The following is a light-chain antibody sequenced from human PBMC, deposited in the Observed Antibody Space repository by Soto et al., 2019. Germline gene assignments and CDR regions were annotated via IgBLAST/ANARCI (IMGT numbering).Light chain of an antibody. CDR1: QSLSYSDGNIY. V-gene: IGKV2-30*01. Sequence: DVVMTQSPLSLPATLGQPASISCWSSQSLSYSDGNIYLNWFHQRPGQSPRRLIYKVFNRDSGVPDRFSGSGSGTDFTLKISRVEAEDVGIYYCMQGTHRPITFGGGTKVEIK. CDR3: MQGTHRPIT. J-gene: IGKJ4*01. CDR2: KVF.